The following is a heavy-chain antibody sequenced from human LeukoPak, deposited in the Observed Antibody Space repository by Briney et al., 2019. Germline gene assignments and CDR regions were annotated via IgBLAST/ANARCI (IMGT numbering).Heavy chain of an antibody. V-gene: IGHV3-23*01. D-gene: IGHD3-10*01. CDR3: AKEFLSARWFGELLVPPQFDY. CDR2: ICGSGGST. J-gene: IGHJ4*02. Sequence: GGSLRLSPAASGFTPCSYAMSWVSPAPGEGVEWVSAICGSGGSTYSAGTVKGRFTITRDNSKNTPYLQMNSLRAKDTAVDYCAKEFLSARWFGELLVPPQFDYWGQGTLVTVSS. CDR1: GFTPCSYA.